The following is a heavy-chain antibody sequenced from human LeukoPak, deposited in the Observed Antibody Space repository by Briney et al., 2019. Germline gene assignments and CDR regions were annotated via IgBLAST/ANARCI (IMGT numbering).Heavy chain of an antibody. V-gene: IGHV1-2*06. J-gene: IGHJ5*02. D-gene: IGHD5-24*01. CDR1: GYTFTGYY. Sequence: ASVKVSCKASGYTFTGYYMHWVRQAPGQGLEWMGRINPNSGGTNYAQKLQGRVTMTTDTSTSTAYMELRSLRSDDTAVYYCARYGEARRWLQFGRRVHEYNWFDPWGQGTLVTVSS. CDR3: ARYGEARRWLQFGRRVHEYNWFDP. CDR2: INPNSGGT.